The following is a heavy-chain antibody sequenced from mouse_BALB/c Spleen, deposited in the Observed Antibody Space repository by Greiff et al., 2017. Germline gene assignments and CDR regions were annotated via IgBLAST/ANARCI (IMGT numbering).Heavy chain of an antibody. J-gene: IGHJ2*01. Sequence: EVQLQQSGPELVKPGASVKISCKASGYTFTDYNMHWVKQSHGKSLEWIGYIYPYNGGTGYNQKFKSKATLTVDNSSSTAYMELRSLTSEDSAVYYCARQGTASSLFDYWGQGTTLTVSS. D-gene: IGHD2-14*01. CDR2: IYPYNGGT. CDR3: ARQGTASSLFDY. CDR1: GYTFTDYN. V-gene: IGHV1S29*02.